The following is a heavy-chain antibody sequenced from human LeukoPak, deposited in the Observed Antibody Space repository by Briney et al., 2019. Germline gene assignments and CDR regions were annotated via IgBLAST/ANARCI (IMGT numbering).Heavy chain of an antibody. CDR1: GFTFSSYA. J-gene: IGHJ4*02. V-gene: IGHV3-30-3*01. CDR2: ISYDGSNK. Sequence: GGSLRLSCAASGFTFSSYAMHWVRQAPGKGLEWVAVISYDGSNKYYADSVKGRFTISRDNSKNTLYLQMNRLRAEDTAVYYCARDGWIVVVEIPSYFDYWGQGTLVTVSS. CDR3: ARDGWIVVVEIPSYFDY. D-gene: IGHD3-22*01.